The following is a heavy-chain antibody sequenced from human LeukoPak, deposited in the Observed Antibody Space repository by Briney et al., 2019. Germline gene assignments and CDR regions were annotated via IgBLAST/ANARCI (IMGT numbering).Heavy chain of an antibody. D-gene: IGHD3-9*01. J-gene: IGHJ6*02. V-gene: IGHV3-11*04. CDR3: ARDRNYDILTGYPSRYYYYGMDV. Sequence: PGGSLRLSCAASGSTFSDYYMSWIRQAPGKGLEWVSYIGSSGSTIYYADSVKGRFTISRDNSKNTLYLQMNSLRAKDTAVYYCARDRNYDILTGYPSRYYYYGMDVWGQGTTVTVSS. CDR2: IGSSGSTI. CDR1: GSTFSDYY.